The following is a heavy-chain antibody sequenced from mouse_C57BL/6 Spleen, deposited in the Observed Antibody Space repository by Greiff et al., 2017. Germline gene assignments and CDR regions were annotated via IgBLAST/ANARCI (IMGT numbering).Heavy chain of an antibody. D-gene: IGHD1-1*01. V-gene: IGHV5-12*01. CDR1: GFTFSDYY. CDR3: ARHLSSYWYFDV. CDR2: ISNGGGST. Sequence: EVQGVESGGGLVQPGGSLKLSCAASGFTFSDYYMYWVRQTPEKRLEWVAYISNGGGSTYYPDTVKGRFTISRDNAKNTLYLQMSRLKSEDTAMYYCARHLSSYWYFDVWGTGTTVTVSS. J-gene: IGHJ1*03.